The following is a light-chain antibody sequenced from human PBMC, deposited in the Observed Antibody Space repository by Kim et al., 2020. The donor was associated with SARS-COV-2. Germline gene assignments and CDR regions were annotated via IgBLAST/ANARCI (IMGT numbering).Light chain of an antibody. CDR3: QQYEHYTS. V-gene: IGKV1-5*03. CDR2: RTS. J-gene: IGKJ1*01. Sequence: SASVRDRVTITCRASQSVNTWLAWYQVKPGKAPKLLIDRTSSLESGVPSRFRGSGSGTQFTLTISGLQPDDSATYYCQQYEHYTSFGQGTKVDIK. CDR1: QSVNTW.